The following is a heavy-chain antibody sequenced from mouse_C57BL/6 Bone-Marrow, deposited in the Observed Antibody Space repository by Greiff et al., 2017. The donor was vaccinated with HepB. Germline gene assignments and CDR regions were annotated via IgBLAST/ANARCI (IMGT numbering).Heavy chain of an antibody. CDR3: TTYYYGSSSYY. V-gene: IGHV14-4*01. CDR2: IDPENGDT. CDR1: GFNIKDDY. J-gene: IGHJ2*01. Sequence: EVKLVESGAELVRPGASVKLSCTASGFNIKDDYMHWVKQRPEQGLEWIGWIDPENGDTEYASKFQGKATITADTSSNTAYLQLSSLTSEDTAVYYSTTYYYGSSSYYWGQGTTLTVSS. D-gene: IGHD1-1*01.